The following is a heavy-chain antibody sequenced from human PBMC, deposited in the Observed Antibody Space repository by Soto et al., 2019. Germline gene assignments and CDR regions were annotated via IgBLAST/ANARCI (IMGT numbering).Heavy chain of an antibody. V-gene: IGHV3-23*01. CDR3: AKVLPYCSSTSCYGEYYFDY. Sequence: GGSLRLSCAASGFTFSSYAMSWVRQAPGKGLEWVSAISGSGGSTYYADSVKGRFTISRDNSKNTLYLQMNSLRAEDTAVYYCAKVLPYCSSTSCYGEYYFDYWGQGTLVTVSS. CDR1: GFTFSSYA. J-gene: IGHJ4*02. D-gene: IGHD2-2*01. CDR2: ISGSGGST.